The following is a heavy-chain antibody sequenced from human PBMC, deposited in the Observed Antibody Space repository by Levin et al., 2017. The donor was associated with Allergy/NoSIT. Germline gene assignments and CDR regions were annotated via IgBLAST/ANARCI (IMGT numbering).Heavy chain of an antibody. CDR1: GFVVTKSG. J-gene: IGHJ4*02. D-gene: IGHD5-12*01. V-gene: IGHV3-23*01. Sequence: GGSLRLSCAASGFVVTKSGMSWVRQAPGKGLEWVSGFGNNGDTPYADSVKGRFTILRDMSKNTLYLQMNNLRVEDTAVYFCAKDRGSYDYDYWGQGTLVTVSS. CDR3: AKDRGSYDYDY. CDR2: FGNNGDT.